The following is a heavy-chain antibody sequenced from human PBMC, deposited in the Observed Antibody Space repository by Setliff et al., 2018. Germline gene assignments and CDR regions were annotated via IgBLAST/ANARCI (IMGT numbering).Heavy chain of an antibody. CDR3: ARGRNVAARLLDS. Sequence: SETLSLTCAASGGTFGDYYWTWIRQPPGKGLEWIGEINHSGSSNYNPSLKSRVTISVDTSKNQFSLKLSSVTAADTAVYYCARGRNVAARLLDSWGQGARVTVSS. V-gene: IGHV4-34*01. CDR2: INHSGSS. J-gene: IGHJ4*02. D-gene: IGHD6-6*01. CDR1: GGTFGDYY.